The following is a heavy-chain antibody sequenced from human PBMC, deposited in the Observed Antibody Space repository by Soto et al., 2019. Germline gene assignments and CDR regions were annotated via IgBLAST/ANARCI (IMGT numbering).Heavy chain of an antibody. CDR1: WFTFIMYW. D-gene: IGHD1-26*01. J-gene: IGHJ4*02. Sequence: GGSLRPSCVFSWFTFIMYWMHWVRQVPGQSPFWVSRISYDGTTTNYADSVRGRFTIARDNSKNTLYLQMNNLKPDDTAIYYCTRGPRAHSSGTGAHWGQGTTVTVSS. V-gene: IGHV3-74*01. CDR2: ISYDGTTT. CDR3: TRGPRAHSSGTGAH.